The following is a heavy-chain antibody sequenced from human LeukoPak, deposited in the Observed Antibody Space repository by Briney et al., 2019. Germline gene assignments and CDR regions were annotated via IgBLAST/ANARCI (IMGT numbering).Heavy chain of an antibody. CDR1: GDSINIDY. CDR2: IYSTGST. V-gene: IGHV4-59*01. CDR3: ARGSGYDGSRT. Sequence: MASETLSLTGTVSGDSINIDYWMWIRQPPGKGLEWIGYIYSTGSTDYNPSLKSRVTISIDTSRNRFSLKLNSVTAADTAIYYCARGSGYDGSRTWGQGTLVTVSP. J-gene: IGHJ4*02. D-gene: IGHD5-12*01.